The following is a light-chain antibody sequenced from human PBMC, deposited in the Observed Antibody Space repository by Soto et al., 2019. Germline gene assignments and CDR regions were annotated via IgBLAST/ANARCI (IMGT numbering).Light chain of an antibody. Sequence: DIKMTRSPSTLHGFVGNRVTITCRASQTISSWLAWYQQKPGKAPKLLIYKASTLKSGVPSRFSGSGSGTEFTLTSSSLQPDDFATYYCQHYNSYSEAFGQGTKVDI. CDR2: KAS. J-gene: IGKJ1*01. CDR3: QHYNSYSEA. CDR1: QTISSW. V-gene: IGKV1-5*03.